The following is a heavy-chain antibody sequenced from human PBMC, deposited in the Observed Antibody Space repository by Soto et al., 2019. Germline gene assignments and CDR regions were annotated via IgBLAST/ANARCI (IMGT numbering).Heavy chain of an antibody. J-gene: IGHJ3*02. V-gene: IGHV2-5*02. D-gene: IGHD6-6*01. CDR2: IYWDDDE. Sequence: SGPTLVNPTQTLTLTCTFSGFSLSTSGVGVGWIRQPPGKALEWLALIYWDDDERYSPSLKSRLTITKDTSKNQVVLTMTNMDPVDTATYYCAHRSIAARRGAFDIWGQGTMVTVSS. CDR3: AHRSIAARRGAFDI. CDR1: GFSLSTSGVG.